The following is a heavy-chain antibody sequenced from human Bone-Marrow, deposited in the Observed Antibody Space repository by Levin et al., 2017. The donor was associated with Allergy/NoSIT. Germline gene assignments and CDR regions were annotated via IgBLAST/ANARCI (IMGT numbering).Heavy chain of an antibody. J-gene: IGHJ1*01. V-gene: IGHV3-11*01. D-gene: IGHD5-18*01. CDR3: ARDLGVETALASY. CDR2: ISSTGSTI. CDR1: GFTSGNFA. Sequence: SCAASGFTSGNFAMTWIRQAPGKGLEWVSYISSTGSTISYADSVKGRFTISRDNAKNLLYLQMNSLRAEDTAMYFCARDLGVETALASYWGQGTLVTVSS.